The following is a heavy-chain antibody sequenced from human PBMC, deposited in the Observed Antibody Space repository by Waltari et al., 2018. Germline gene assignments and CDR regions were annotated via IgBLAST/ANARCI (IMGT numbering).Heavy chain of an antibody. Sequence: QLQLQESGPGLVKPSETLSLTCTVSGGSISSSSYYWGWIRQPPGKGLEWIGSIYYSGSTYYNPSLKSRVTISVDTSKNQFSLKLSSVTAADTAVYYWASGIVGLVGYYFDYWGQGTLVTVSS. CDR1: GGSISSSSYY. D-gene: IGHD1-26*01. J-gene: IGHJ4*02. V-gene: IGHV4-39*07. CDR3: ASGIVGLVGYYFDY. CDR2: IYYSGST.